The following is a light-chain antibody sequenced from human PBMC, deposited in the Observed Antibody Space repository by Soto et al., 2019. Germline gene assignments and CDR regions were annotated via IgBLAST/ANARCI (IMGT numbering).Light chain of an antibody. CDR1: QGIGDT. V-gene: IGKV3D-11*03. J-gene: IGKJ5*01. CDR2: DST. CDR3: QQYGTSEII. Sequence: EVVMTQSPATLSVSPVGGATLSGRASQGIGDTLAWYQHKPGQTPRLLIYDSTNRAAGIPARFSGSRSGTDFTLTISSVEPEDFAVFYCQQYGTSEIIFGQGTRLEIK.